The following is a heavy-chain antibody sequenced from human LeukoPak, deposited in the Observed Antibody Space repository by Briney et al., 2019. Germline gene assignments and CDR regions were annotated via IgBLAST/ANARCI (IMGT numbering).Heavy chain of an antibody. CDR1: GFTFSSYS. CDR2: ISSSSSYI. Sequence: GGSLRLSCAASGFTFSSYSMNWVRQAPGKGLEWVSSISSSSSYIYYADSVKGRFTISGDNSKNTLYLQMNSLRGEDTAVYYCAKKGSGLTGTTVGLDYWGQGTLVTVSS. CDR3: AKKGSGLTGTTVGLDY. V-gene: IGHV3-21*04. J-gene: IGHJ4*02. D-gene: IGHD1-20*01.